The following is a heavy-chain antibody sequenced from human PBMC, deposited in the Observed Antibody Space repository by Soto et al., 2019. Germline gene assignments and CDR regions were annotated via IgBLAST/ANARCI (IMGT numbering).Heavy chain of an antibody. J-gene: IGHJ6*02. Sequence: GGSLRLSCAASGFTFDDYTMHWVRQAPGKGLEWVSLISWDGGSTYYADSVKGRFTISRDNSKNSLYLQMNSLRTEDTALYYCAKDGGQGYRTSGGEYYYYYGMDVWGQGTTVTVSS. V-gene: IGHV3-43*01. CDR1: GFTFDDYT. D-gene: IGHD3-10*01. CDR3: AKDGGQGYRTSGGEYYYYYGMDV. CDR2: ISWDGGST.